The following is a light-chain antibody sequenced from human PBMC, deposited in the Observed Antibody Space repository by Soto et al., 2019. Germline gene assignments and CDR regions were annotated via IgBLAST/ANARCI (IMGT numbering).Light chain of an antibody. V-gene: IGKV3-20*01. CDR1: QYMTRTY. Sequence: EIVLTQSPGTLSLSPGERATLSCRASQYMTRTYIAWYQQKPGQAPRLLIYAASNRATGIPDKFSGSGSGTDYSLTITRLEPEDFAVYYCQQYGSSLSTFGQGTKVDIK. CDR2: AAS. CDR3: QQYGSSLST. J-gene: IGKJ1*01.